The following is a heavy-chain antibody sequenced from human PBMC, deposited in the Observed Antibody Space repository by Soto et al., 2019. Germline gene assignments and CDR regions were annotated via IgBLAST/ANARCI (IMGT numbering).Heavy chain of an antibody. CDR3: ARTTTVAGTPEFDY. CDR2: ISYDGSTK. Sequence: QVQLVESGGGVVQPGRSLRLSCAASGFTFSSFSLHWVRQAPGKGLEWLALISYDGSTKYNADSVKGRFTVSRDNSNNTLYLQLSSLRPEDTAVYYCARTTTVAGTPEFDYWGHGTLVTVSS. CDR1: GFTFSSFS. V-gene: IGHV3-30-3*01. J-gene: IGHJ4*01. D-gene: IGHD6-19*01.